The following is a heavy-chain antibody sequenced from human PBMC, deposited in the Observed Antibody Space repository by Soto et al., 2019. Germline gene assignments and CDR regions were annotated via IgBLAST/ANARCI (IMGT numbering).Heavy chain of an antibody. J-gene: IGHJ6*02. D-gene: IGHD1-1*01. V-gene: IGHV3-33*01. Sequence: GGSLRLSCAASGFTFNNYGMHWVRQAPGKGLEWVAVIWNDGNGYYYANSVKGRFTISRDNAKNTLDLQMNSLRAEDTAVYYCARGLKNDYGADVWGQGTTVTVSS. CDR1: GFTFNNYG. CDR3: ARGLKNDYGADV. CDR2: IWNDGNGY.